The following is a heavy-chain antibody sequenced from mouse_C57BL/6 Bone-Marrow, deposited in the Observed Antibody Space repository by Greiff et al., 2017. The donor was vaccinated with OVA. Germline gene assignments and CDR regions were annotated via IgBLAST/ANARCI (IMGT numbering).Heavy chain of an antibody. J-gene: IGHJ2*01. CDR2: IDPSARDT. V-gene: IGHV1-52*01. Sequence: VQLQQSGAELVRPGSSVKLSCKASGYTFTRSWMHWVKPRPIQGLDWIGNIDPSARDTPYPQKFKDNATLTVDTSSSTAYMQLSSLTSEDSAVYYCARWGSTMVTTSFFDYWGQGTTLTVAS. D-gene: IGHD2-2*01. CDR1: GYTFTRSW. CDR3: ARWGSTMVTTSFFDY.